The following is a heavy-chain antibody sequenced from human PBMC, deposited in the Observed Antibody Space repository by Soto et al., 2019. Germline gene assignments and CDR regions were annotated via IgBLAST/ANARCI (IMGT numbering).Heavy chain of an antibody. D-gene: IGHD1-26*01. CDR3: AGVVGATNTLHS. V-gene: IGHV3-7*01. CDR1: GFTFSGHW. Sequence: EVQLVESGGGLVQPGGSLRLSCVASGFTFSGHWMSWVRQAPGKGLEWGANIKQDGSEEHYVDAVKGRFAVSRDNAENSLHLQMNSLRAEDTAVYYCAGVVGATNTLHSWGQGTMVTVSS. CDR2: IKQDGSEE. J-gene: IGHJ4*02.